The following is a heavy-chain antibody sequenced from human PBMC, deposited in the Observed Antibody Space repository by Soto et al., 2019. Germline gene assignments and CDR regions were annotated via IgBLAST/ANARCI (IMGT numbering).Heavy chain of an antibody. CDR2: ISYDGSNK. CDR3: AKDMPWFDP. Sequence: GGSLRLSCAASGFTFSSYGMHWVRQAPGKGLEWVAVISYDGSNKYYADSVKGRFTISRDNSKNTLYLQMNSLRAEDTAVYYCAKDMPWFDPWGQGTLVIVST. CDR1: GFTFSSYG. D-gene: IGHD2-2*01. V-gene: IGHV3-30*18. J-gene: IGHJ5*02.